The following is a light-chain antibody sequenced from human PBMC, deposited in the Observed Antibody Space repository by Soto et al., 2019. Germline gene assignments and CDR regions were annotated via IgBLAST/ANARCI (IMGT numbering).Light chain of an antibody. CDR2: EVT. V-gene: IGLV2-8*01. Sequence: QSALTQPPSASGSPGQSVTISCTGTSSDVGGYNYVSWYQQHPGKAPKLMIHEVTKRPSGVPDRFSGSKSGNTASLTVSGLQAEDEADYYCSSYACSNNLVFGGGTQLTVL. CDR3: SSYACSNNLV. J-gene: IGLJ2*01. CDR1: SSDVGGYNY.